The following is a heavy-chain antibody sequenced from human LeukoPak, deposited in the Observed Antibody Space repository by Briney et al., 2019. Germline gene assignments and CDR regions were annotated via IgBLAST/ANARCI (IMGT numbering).Heavy chain of an antibody. CDR2: ITSSTYI. J-gene: IGHJ4*02. V-gene: IGHV3-21*01. Sequence: GGSLRLSCAASGFTFISYNMNWVRHAPGKGLEGVSSITSSTYIYYSDSVKGRFTISRANAKNSLYLQMSSLRAEDTAVYYCARGYSNSLDYWGQGTLLTVSS. CDR1: GFTFISYN. CDR3: ARGYSNSLDY. D-gene: IGHD4-11*01.